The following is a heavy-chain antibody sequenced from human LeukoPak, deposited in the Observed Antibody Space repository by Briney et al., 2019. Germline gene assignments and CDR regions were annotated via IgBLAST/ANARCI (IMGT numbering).Heavy chain of an antibody. V-gene: IGHV1-2*02. CDR3: ARVPYSGSYYGDFDY. Sequence: ASVKVSCKASGYTFTGYYMHWVRQAPGQGLEWMGWINPNSGGTNYAQKFQGRVTMTRDTSISTAYMELSRLRSDDTAVYYCARVPYSGSYYGDFDYWGQGTLVTVSS. D-gene: IGHD1-26*01. CDR2: INPNSGGT. J-gene: IGHJ4*02. CDR1: GYTFTGYY.